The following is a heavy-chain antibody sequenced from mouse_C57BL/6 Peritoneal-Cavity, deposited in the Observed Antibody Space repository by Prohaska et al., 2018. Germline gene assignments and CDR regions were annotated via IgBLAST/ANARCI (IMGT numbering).Heavy chain of an antibody. CDR2: IRLKSDNYAT. CDR3: TGGGWFAY. V-gene: IGHV6-3*01. D-gene: IGHD1-1*02. CDR1: GFTFSNYW. J-gene: IGHJ3*01. Sequence: EVKLEESGGGLVQPGGSMKLSCVASGFTFSNYWMNWVRQSPAKGLEWVAQIRLKSDNYATHYAESVKGRFTISRDDSKSSVYLQMNNLRAEDTGIYYCTGGGWFAYWGQGTLVTVSA.